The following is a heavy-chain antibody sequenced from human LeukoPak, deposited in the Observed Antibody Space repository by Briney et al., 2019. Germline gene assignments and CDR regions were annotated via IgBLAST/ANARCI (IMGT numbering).Heavy chain of an antibody. V-gene: IGHV3-13*04. Sequence: PGGSLTLSCAASGFTFSRSDMHWVRQPTGKGLEWVSAIRAADDTYYSGSVRGRFTISRENAKNSLYLQMNSLRAGDTAVYYCAREGFCSSSSCNDDWYFDLWGRGTQVTVSS. CDR1: GFTFSRSD. J-gene: IGHJ2*01. CDR3: AREGFCSSSSCNDDWYFDL. D-gene: IGHD2-2*01. CDR2: IRAADDT.